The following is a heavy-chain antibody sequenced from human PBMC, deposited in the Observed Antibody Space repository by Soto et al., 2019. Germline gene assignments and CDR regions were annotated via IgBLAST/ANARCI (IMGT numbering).Heavy chain of an antibody. CDR3: ALNYYGLDV. Sequence: GGSLRLSCAASGFRFNYFYMDWVRQAPGKGLEWVGRSRNKNNNFSTQYAASVEGRFTISRHESQNILSLHMNSLKVEDTAIYYCALNYYGLDVLGQGATVTVSS. J-gene: IGHJ6*02. V-gene: IGHV3-72*01. CDR2: SRNKNNNFST. CDR1: GFRFNYFY.